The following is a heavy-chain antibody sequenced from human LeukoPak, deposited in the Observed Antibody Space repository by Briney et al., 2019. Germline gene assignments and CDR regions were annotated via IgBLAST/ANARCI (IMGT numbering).Heavy chain of an antibody. CDR2: ISGSGGST. Sequence: GGSLRLSCAASGFTFSSYAMSWVRQAPGKGLEWVSAISGSGGSTYYADSVKGRFTISRDNSKNTLNLQMNSLRAEDTAVYYCAKDYYDSSGRNWFDPWGQGTLVTVSS. CDR3: AKDYYDSSGRNWFDP. J-gene: IGHJ5*02. D-gene: IGHD3-22*01. V-gene: IGHV3-23*01. CDR1: GFTFSSYA.